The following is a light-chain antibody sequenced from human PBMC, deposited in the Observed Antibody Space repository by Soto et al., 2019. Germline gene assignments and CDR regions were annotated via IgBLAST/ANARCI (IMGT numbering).Light chain of an antibody. V-gene: IGKV3-15*01. CDR2: DAS. Sequence: EIVLTQSPATLSVSPGDRATISCRASQYLGSTIAWYQQRSGQAPRLLIFDASMRLPTVPARFSGSVSGTEFSLTISGLQSEDFAVYFCQQYTDPPRTFGQGNKVEFK. CDR3: QQYTDPPRT. CDR1: QYLGST. J-gene: IGKJ1*01.